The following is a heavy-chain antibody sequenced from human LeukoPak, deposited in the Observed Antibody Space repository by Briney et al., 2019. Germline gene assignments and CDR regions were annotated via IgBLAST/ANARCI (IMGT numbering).Heavy chain of an antibody. CDR1: GFIASSNY. V-gene: IGHV3-53*01. Sequence: GGSVRLSCTASGFIASSNYMSWVRQAPGKGLEWVSLIYSGGSTYYADSVRGRFTISRDNSKNTLYLQMNSLRAEDTAVYYCAKGSAAARPYYFDYWGPGTLVTVSS. D-gene: IGHD6-25*01. CDR3: AKGSAAARPYYFDY. CDR2: IYSGGST. J-gene: IGHJ4*02.